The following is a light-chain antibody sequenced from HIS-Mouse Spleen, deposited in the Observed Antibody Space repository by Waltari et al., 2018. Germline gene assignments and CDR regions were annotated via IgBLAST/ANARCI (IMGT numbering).Light chain of an antibody. V-gene: IGKV4-1*01. CDR1: QSVLYSSNNKNY. CDR2: WGS. Sequence: DIVMTQSPDSLAVSLGERATINCKSSQSVLYSSNNKNYLAWYQQKPGQPPKLLMYWGSTRESGVPGRFSGSGSGTDFTLTISSLQAEDVAVYYCQQYYSTPPYTFGQGTKLEIK. J-gene: IGKJ2*01. CDR3: QQYYSTPPYT.